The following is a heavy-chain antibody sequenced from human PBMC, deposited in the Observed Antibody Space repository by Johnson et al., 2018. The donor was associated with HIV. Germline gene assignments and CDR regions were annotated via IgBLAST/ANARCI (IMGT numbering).Heavy chain of an antibody. J-gene: IGHJ3*02. CDR1: GFTFSGSA. V-gene: IGHV3-73*01. Sequence: EVQLVESGGGLVKPGGSLKLSCAASGFTFSGSAMHWVRQASGKGLEWVGRIRSKANSYATAYAASVKGRFTISRDDSKNTAYLQMNSLKTEDTAVYYCARVAVAGTRSIWGQGTMVTVSS. CDR3: ARVAVAGTRSI. D-gene: IGHD6-19*01. CDR2: IRSKANSYAT.